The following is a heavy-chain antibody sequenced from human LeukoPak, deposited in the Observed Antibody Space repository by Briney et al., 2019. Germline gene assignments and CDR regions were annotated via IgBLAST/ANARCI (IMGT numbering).Heavy chain of an antibody. D-gene: IGHD2-15*01. CDR2: VSGGGGTT. Sequence: GGSLRLSCAASGFTFSSYAMSWVRQAPGKGLEWVSTVSGGGGTTYYADSVKGRFTISRDNSKNTLFLQMNSLRAEDTAIYYCAKDMGYCSATCYGLDYWGQGTLVTVSS. J-gene: IGHJ4*02. CDR3: AKDMGYCSATCYGLDY. CDR1: GFTFSSYA. V-gene: IGHV3-23*01.